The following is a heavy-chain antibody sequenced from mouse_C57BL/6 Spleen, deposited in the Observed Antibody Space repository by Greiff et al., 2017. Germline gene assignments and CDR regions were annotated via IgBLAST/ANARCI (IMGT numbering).Heavy chain of an antibody. D-gene: IGHD2-4*01. CDR2: ISNGGSST. CDR1: GFTFSDYY. CDR3: TRLNDYDAAMDY. Sequence: EVMLVESGGGLVQPGGSLKLSCAASGFTFSDYYMYWVRQTPEKRLGWVAYISNGGSSTYYPDTVKGRFTISRDNAKNTLYLQMSRLKAEDTAMYCCTRLNDYDAAMDYWGQGTSVTVSS. J-gene: IGHJ4*01. V-gene: IGHV5-12*01.